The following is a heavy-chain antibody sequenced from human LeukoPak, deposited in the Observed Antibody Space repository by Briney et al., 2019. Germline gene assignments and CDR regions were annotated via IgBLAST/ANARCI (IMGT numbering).Heavy chain of an antibody. CDR2: ISSSGSTI. CDR1: GFTFSYYE. Sequence: GGSLRLSCAASGFTFSYYEMNWVRQAPGKGLEWVSYISSSGSTIYYADSVKGRFTISRDNSKNTLYLQMNSLRVEDTAVYYCARGLFLSGYLDAFDIWGQGTVVTVSS. D-gene: IGHD3-22*01. V-gene: IGHV3-48*03. J-gene: IGHJ3*02. CDR3: ARGLFLSGYLDAFDI.